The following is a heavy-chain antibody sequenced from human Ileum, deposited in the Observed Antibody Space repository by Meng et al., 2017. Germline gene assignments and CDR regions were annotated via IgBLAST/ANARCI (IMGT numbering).Heavy chain of an antibody. Sequence: VEAGGGRVQAGAVRGCSCGAFGLSCGRHGMPWDGQAPGKGLEWISTIVEDSSERHYAASVQGRFSVSRDNTANMVYLQMNDLRVEDTAVYYCIKADDFWSGGFDYWGQGTLVTVSS. CDR1: GLSCGRHG. D-gene: IGHD3-3*01. CDR2: IVEDSSER. J-gene: IGHJ4*02. CDR3: IKADDFWSGGFDY. V-gene: IGHV3-23*04.